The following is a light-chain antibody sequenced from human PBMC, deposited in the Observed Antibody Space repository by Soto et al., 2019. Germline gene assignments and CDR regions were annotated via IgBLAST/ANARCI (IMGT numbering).Light chain of an antibody. CDR3: SSYASRTTPWV. J-gene: IGLJ3*02. V-gene: IGLV2-23*01. Sequence: QSALTQPASVSGSPGQSITISCTGSNSDLESHKFVSWHQQHPGKAPKLLIFEDFRRPSGVSDRFSGSKSGNTASLTISGLQAEDEADYYCSSYASRTTPWVFGGGTKLTVL. CDR2: EDF. CDR1: NSDLESHKF.